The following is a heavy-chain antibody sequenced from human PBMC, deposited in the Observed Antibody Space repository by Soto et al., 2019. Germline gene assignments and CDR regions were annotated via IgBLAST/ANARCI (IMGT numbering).Heavy chain of an antibody. Sequence: QVQLQESGPGLVKPSQTLSLTCTVSGGSISSGDYYWSWIRQPPGKGLEWIGYIYYSGSTYYNQSLXSXXXXXXXXXXXXXXXXXXXXXXXXXXVXXXXXDLARGGMNLWGQGTLVTVSS. CDR2: IYYSGST. CDR1: GGSISSGDYY. J-gene: IGHJ4*02. V-gene: IGHV4-30-4*01. D-gene: IGHD3-10*01. CDR3: XXDLARGGMNL.